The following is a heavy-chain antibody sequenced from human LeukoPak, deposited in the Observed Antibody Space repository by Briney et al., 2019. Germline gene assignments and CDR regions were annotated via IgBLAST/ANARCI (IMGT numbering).Heavy chain of an antibody. V-gene: IGHV1-2*02. CDR1: GYTFIGYY. J-gene: IGHJ4*02. CDR2: INPNSGGT. CDR3: ARSRGYYYDSSGYSDY. D-gene: IGHD3-22*01. Sequence: ASVKVCCKASGYTFIGYYMHWVRQVPGQGLEWMGWINPNSGGTNYAQKFQGRVTMTRDTSISTAYMELSRLRSDDTAVYYCARSRGYYYDSSGYSDYWGKGTLVTVSS.